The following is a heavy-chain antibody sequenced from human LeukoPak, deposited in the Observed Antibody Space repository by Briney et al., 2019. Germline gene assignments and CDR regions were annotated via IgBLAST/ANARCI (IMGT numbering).Heavy chain of an antibody. CDR3: AKDLSSSSSVVVVAAKHDY. CDR1: GFTFSSYA. V-gene: IGHV3-23*01. D-gene: IGHD2-15*01. CDR2: ISGSGGST. Sequence: GGSLRLSCAASGFTFSSYAMSWVRQAPGKGLEWVSAISGSGGSTYYADSVKGRFTISRDNSKNTLYLQMNNLRAEDTAVYYCAKDLSSSSSVVVVAAKHDYWGQGTLVTVSS. J-gene: IGHJ4*02.